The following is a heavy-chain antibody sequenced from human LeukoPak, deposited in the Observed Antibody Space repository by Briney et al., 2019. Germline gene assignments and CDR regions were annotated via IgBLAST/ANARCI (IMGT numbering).Heavy chain of an antibody. V-gene: IGHV4-34*01. Sequence: PSETLSLTCAVYGGSFSGYYWSWIRQPPGKGLEWIGEINHSGSTNYNPSPKSRVTISVDTSKNQFSLKLSSVTAADTAVYYCAGADSSGYYWGYWGQGTLVTVSS. D-gene: IGHD3-22*01. CDR2: INHSGST. J-gene: IGHJ4*02. CDR3: AGADSSGYYWGY. CDR1: GGSFSGYY.